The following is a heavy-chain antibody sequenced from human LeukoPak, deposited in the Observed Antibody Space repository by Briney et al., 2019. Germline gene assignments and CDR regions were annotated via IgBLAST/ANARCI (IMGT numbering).Heavy chain of an antibody. J-gene: IGHJ6*03. CDR1: GFTFSSYS. Sequence: PGGSLRLSCAASGFTFSSYSMNWVRQAPGKGLEWVSSISSSSSYIYYADSVKGRFTISRDNAKNSLYLQMNSLRAEDTAVYYCAREGRGYYYMDVWGKGTTVTISS. V-gene: IGHV3-21*01. CDR2: ISSSSSYI. D-gene: IGHD3-10*01. CDR3: AREGRGYYYMDV.